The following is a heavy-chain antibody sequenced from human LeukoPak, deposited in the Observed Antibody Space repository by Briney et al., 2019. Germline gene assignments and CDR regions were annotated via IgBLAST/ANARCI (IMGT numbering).Heavy chain of an antibody. V-gene: IGHV3-33*08. J-gene: IGHJ4*02. D-gene: IGHD3-16*02. CDR3: ARDKSKGRYFDY. CDR1: GFTFSSYW. Sequence: TGGSLRLSCAASGFTFSSYWMSWVRQAPGKGLEWVAVIGHDGSNKDYAESVKGRFTISRDNSKNTLYLEMNSLRVEDTAVYYCARDKSKGRYFDYWGQGTLVTVSS. CDR2: IGHDGSNK.